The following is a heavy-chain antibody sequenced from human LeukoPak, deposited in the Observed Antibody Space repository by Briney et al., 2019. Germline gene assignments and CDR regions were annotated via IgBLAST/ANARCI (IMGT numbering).Heavy chain of an antibody. CDR1: GFTFSSYA. J-gene: IGHJ4*02. CDR3: ARVTVAGFSVFDY. Sequence: GGSLRLSCAASGFTFSSYAMHWVRQAPAKGLEWVAVISYDGNKKNYADSVKGRFTISRDNSKNTLYLQINSLRAEDTAVYYCARVTVAGFSVFDYWGQGTLVTVSS. V-gene: IGHV3-30-3*01. CDR2: ISYDGNKK. D-gene: IGHD6-19*01.